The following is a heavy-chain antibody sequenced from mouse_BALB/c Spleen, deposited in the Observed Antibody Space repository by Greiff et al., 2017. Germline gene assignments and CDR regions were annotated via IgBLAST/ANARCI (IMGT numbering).Heavy chain of an antibody. Sequence: EVHLVESGGGLVQPGGSRKLSCAASGFTFSSFGMHWVRQAPEKGLEWVAYISSGSSTIYYADTVKGRFTISRDNPKNTLFLQMTSLRSEDTAMYYCARYGYDGGFAYWGQGTLVTVSA. CDR2: ISSGSSTI. CDR3: ARYGYDGGFAY. D-gene: IGHD2-2*01. J-gene: IGHJ3*01. V-gene: IGHV5-17*02. CDR1: GFTFSSFG.